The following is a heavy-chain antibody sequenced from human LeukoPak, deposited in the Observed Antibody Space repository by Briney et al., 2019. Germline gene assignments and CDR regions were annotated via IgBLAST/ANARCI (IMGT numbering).Heavy chain of an antibody. CDR1: GRSFSGYY. J-gene: IGHJ4*02. CDR2: INHSGST. CDR3: ASTGYCSSTSCPRPGRY. Sequence: SETLSLTCAVYGRSFSGYYWSWIRQPPGKGLEWIGEINHSGSTNYNPSLKSRVTISVDTSKNQFSLKLSSVTAADTAVYYCASTGYCSSTSCPRPGRYWGQGTLVTVSS. V-gene: IGHV4-34*01. D-gene: IGHD2-2*01.